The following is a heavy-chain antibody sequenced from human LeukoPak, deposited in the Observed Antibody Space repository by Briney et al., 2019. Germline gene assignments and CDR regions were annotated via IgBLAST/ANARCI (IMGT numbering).Heavy chain of an antibody. CDR3: ARGGIVVVPAAIDAFDI. CDR1: GGSISSSSYY. CDR2: IYYSGST. V-gene: IGHV4-39*07. J-gene: IGHJ3*02. Sequence: PSETLSLTCTVSGGSISSSSYYWGWIRQPPGKGLEWIGSIYYSGSTYYNPSLKSRVTISVDTSKNQFSLKLSSVTAADTAVYYCARGGIVVVPAAIDAFDIWGQGTMVTVSS. D-gene: IGHD2-2*02.